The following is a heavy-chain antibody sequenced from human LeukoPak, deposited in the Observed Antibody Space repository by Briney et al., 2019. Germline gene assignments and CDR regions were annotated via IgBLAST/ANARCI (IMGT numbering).Heavy chain of an antibody. J-gene: IGHJ4*02. CDR2: IYYSGST. CDR3: ARHSRSWDVDY. Sequence: SETLSLTCTVSGGSISSSSYYWGWIRQPPGKGLEWIGSIYYSGSTYYNPSLKSRVTISVDTSKNQFSLKLISVTAADTAVHYCARHSRSWDVDYWGQGTLVTVSS. CDR1: GGSISSSSYY. D-gene: IGHD6-13*01. V-gene: IGHV4-39*01.